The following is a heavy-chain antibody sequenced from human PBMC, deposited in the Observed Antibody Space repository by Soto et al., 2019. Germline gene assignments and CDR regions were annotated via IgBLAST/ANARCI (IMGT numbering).Heavy chain of an antibody. CDR1: SVSINSGDFY. Sequence: PSETLSLTCSVSSVSINSGDFYWSWIRQPPGKGLEYIGYIFYTGNAYYNSSLKSRVSISIDTSTNKFSLQLNSVTTTDTAVYYCARVGGQRFLDSWGQGTLVTVSS. V-gene: IGHV4-30-4*01. CDR2: IFYTGNA. CDR3: ARVGGQRFLDS. J-gene: IGHJ4*02. D-gene: IGHD2-21*01.